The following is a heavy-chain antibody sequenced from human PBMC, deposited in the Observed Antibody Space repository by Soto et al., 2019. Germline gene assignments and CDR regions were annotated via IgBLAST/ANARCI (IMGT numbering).Heavy chain of an antibody. J-gene: IGHJ4*02. CDR2: IYYSGST. Sequence: PSETLSLTCTVSGGSISGYYWSWIRQPPGKGLEWIGYIYYSGSTNYSPSLRSRVTISVDTSKNQFSLRLSSVTAADTAVYYCAREPYCSGGTCLGYWGQGTLVTVS. CDR3: AREPYCSGGTCLGY. CDR1: GGSISGYY. D-gene: IGHD2-15*01. V-gene: IGHV4-59*01.